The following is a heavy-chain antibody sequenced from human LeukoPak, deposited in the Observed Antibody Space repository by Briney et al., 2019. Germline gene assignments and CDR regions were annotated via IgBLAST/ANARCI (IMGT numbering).Heavy chain of an antibody. CDR3: ARDPPDYYDSSGYSMGAFDI. V-gene: IGHV1-18*01. D-gene: IGHD3-22*01. CDR2: TSAYNGNT. J-gene: IGHJ3*02. CDR1: GGTFSSYA. Sequence: GASVKVSCKASGGTFSSYAISWVRQAPGQGLEWMGWTSAYNGNTNYAQKLQGRVTMTTDTSTSTAYMELRSLRSDDTAVYYCARDPPDYYDSSGYSMGAFDIWGQGTMVTVSS.